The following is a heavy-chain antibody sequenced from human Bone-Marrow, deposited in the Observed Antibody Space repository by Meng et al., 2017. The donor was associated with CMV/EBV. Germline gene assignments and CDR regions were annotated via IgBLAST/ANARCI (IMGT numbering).Heavy chain of an antibody. CDR2: IYYSGST. V-gene: IGHV4-61*01. Sequence: SETLSLTCTVSGAFVNSDSHYWNWIRQPPGRGLQWIGYIYYSGSTDYNPSLKNRVSMSLDTSKNQISLKLNSVTAADTAVYYCASQYQVQSVWYFDYWGQGTVVTVSS. J-gene: IGHJ4*02. CDR3: ASQYQVQSVWYFDY. CDR1: GAFVNSDSHY. D-gene: IGHD2-2*01.